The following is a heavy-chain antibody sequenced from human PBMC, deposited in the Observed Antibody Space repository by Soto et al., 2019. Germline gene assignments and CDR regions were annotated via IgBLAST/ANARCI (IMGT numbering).Heavy chain of an antibody. Sequence: QVPLVQSGAEVKKPGASVKVSCKASGYTFTSYAMHWVRQAPGQRLEWMGWINAGNGNTKYSQKFQGRVTITRDTSASTAYMELSSLRSEDTAAYYCARLSGWYEGAFDIWGQGTMVTVSS. V-gene: IGHV1-3*01. J-gene: IGHJ3*02. CDR1: GYTFTSYA. D-gene: IGHD6-19*01. CDR2: INAGNGNT. CDR3: ARLSGWYEGAFDI.